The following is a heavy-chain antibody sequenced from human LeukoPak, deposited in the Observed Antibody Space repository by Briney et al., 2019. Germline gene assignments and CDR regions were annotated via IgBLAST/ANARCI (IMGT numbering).Heavy chain of an antibody. D-gene: IGHD6-13*01. CDR1: GYTFTDYY. V-gene: IGHV1-2*02. CDR2: INPDSGGT. Sequence: ASVKVSCKASGYTFTDYYMHWVRQAPGQGLEWMGWINPDSGGTNYAQKFQGRVTMTRDTSISTAYMELSRLRSDDTAVYYCARDGAAAGTHEFDYWGQGTLVTVSS. CDR3: ARDGAAAGTHEFDY. J-gene: IGHJ4*02.